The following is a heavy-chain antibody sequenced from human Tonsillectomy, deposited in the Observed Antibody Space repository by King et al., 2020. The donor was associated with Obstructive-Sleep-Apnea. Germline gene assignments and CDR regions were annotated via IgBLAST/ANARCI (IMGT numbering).Heavy chain of an antibody. CDR3: ARGGWGSSWPFDY. D-gene: IGHD6-13*01. CDR2: INHSGST. J-gene: IGHJ4*02. V-gene: IGHV4-34*01. CDR1: GGSFSGYY. Sequence: VQLQQWGAGLLKPSETLSLTCAVYGGSFSGYYWSWIRQPPGKGLEWIGEINHSGSTNYNPSLKSRVTISLDTSKNQFSLELSSVTAAATAVYYCARGGWGSSWPFDYWGQGTLVTVSS.